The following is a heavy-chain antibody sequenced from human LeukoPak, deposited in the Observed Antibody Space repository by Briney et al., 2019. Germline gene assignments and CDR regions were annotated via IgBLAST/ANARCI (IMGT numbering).Heavy chain of an antibody. Sequence: ASVKVSCKASGYTFTDSYMHWVRHAPGQGLEWMGWIVPHSGGTNYAQNYQGRITMTRDTSISTAYMELSSLRSDDTAVYYCARNAYFDSTNCYAWFDPWGQGTLVTVSS. V-gene: IGHV1-2*02. CDR2: IVPHSGGT. J-gene: IGHJ5*02. CDR1: GYTFTDSY. D-gene: IGHD2/OR15-2a*01. CDR3: ARNAYFDSTNCYAWFDP.